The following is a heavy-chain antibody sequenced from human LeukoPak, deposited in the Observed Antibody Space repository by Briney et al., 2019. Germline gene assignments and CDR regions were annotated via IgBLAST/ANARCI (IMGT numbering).Heavy chain of an antibody. J-gene: IGHJ4*02. CDR3: ARKDGDG. CDR2: IYNSGST. D-gene: IGHD5-24*01. V-gene: IGHV4-59*01. Sequence: SETLSLTCTVSGVSISSYHWTWIRQPPGEGLEWIGHIYNSGSTNYNPSLRGRVTLSLDMSKNQVSLKLSSVTAADTAMYYCARKDGDGWGQGTLVTVSS. CDR1: GVSISSYH.